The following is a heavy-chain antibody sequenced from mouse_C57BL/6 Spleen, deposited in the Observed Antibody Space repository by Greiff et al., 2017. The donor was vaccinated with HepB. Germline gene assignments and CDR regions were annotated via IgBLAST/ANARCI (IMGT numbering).Heavy chain of an antibody. CDR1: GYAFSSSW. Sequence: QVQLQQSGPELVKPGASVKISCKASGYAFSSSWMNWVKQRPGKGLEWIGRIYPGDGDTNYNGKFKGKATLTADKSSSTAYMQLSSLKSEDSAVYFCAREDGNYVESAMDYWGQGTSVTVSS. J-gene: IGHJ4*01. CDR3: AREDGNYVESAMDY. V-gene: IGHV1-82*01. D-gene: IGHD2-1*01. CDR2: IYPGDGDT.